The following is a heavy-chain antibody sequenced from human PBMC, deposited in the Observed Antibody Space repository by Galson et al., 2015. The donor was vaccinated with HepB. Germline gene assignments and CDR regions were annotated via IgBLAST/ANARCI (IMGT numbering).Heavy chain of an antibody. CDR2: INTNTGNP. CDR3: AREAPKGGSYGDYFPYWFDP. Sequence: SVKVSCKASGYTFTSYAMNWVRQAPGQGLEWMGRINTNTGNPTYAQGFTGRFVFSLDTSVSTAYLQISSLKAEDTAVYYCAREAPKGGSYGDYFPYWFDPWGQGTLVTVSS. V-gene: IGHV7-4-1*02. D-gene: IGHD4-17*01. J-gene: IGHJ5*02. CDR1: GYTFTSYA.